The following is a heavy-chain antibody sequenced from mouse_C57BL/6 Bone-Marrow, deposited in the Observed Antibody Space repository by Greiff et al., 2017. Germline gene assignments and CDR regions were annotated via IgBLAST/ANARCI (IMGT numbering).Heavy chain of an antibody. CDR2: INPNNGGT. V-gene: IGHV1-18*01. J-gene: IGHJ4*01. D-gene: IGHD2-1*01. Sequence: EVQLQQSGPELVKPGASVKIPCKASGYTFTDYNMDWVKQSHGKSLEWIGDINPNNGGTIYNQKFKGKATLTVDKSSSTAYMELRSLTSEDTAVYYCARRNYVRAMDYWGQGTSVTVSS. CDR1: GYTFTDYN. CDR3: ARRNYVRAMDY.